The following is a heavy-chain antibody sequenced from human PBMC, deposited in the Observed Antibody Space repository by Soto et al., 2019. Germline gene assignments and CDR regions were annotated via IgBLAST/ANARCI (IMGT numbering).Heavy chain of an antibody. CDR3: ARDLRGAYYDYIWGSYRMTY. Sequence: ASVKVSCKASGYTFTSYGISWVRQAPGQGLEWMGWISAYNGNTNYAQKLQGRVTMTTDTSTSTAYMELRSLRSDDTAVYYCARDLRGAYYDYIWGSYRMTYWGQGTLVTVSS. CDR2: ISAYNGNT. CDR1: GYTFTSYG. J-gene: IGHJ4*02. V-gene: IGHV1-18*01. D-gene: IGHD3-16*02.